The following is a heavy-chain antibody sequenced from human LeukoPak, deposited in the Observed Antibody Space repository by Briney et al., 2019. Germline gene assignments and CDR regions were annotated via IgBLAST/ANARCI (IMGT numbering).Heavy chain of an antibody. D-gene: IGHD3-22*01. Sequence: SQTLSLTCSVSGGSFSSGGHYWSWIRQHPGKGLEWLGYIYNTGNTYYNPSLKSRITISIDTSKNQFSLKLSSVTAADTAVYFCARALDYYDTSGYYPIHHYFYGMDVWGQGTTVTVSS. V-gene: IGHV4-31*02. J-gene: IGHJ6*02. CDR2: IYNTGNT. CDR3: ARALDYYDTSGYYPIHHYFYGMDV. CDR1: GGSFSSGGHY.